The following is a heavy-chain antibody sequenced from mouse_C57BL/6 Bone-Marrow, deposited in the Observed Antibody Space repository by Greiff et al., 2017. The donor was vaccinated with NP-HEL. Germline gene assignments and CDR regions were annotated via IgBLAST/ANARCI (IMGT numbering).Heavy chain of an antibody. CDR1: GFTFSDYG. V-gene: IGHV5-17*01. CDR3: ARHCSNWDVYYYAMDY. Sequence: EVKVVESGGGLVKPGGSLKLSCAASGFTFSDYGMHWVRQAPEKGLEWVAYISSGSSTIYYADTVKGRFTISRDNAKNTLFLQMTSLRSEDTAMYYCARHCSNWDVYYYAMDYWGQGTSVTVSS. J-gene: IGHJ4*01. D-gene: IGHD4-1*01. CDR2: ISSGSSTI.